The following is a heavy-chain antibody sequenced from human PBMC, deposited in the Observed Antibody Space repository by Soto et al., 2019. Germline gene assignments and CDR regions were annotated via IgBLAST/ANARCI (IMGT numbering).Heavy chain of an antibody. V-gene: IGHV3-21*01. CDR3: ARLSGYDYPDY. Sequence: GGSLRLSCAASGFTFSSYSMNWVRQAPGEGLEWVSSISSSSYIYYADSEKGRLTNSRDNAKNSLYLQMNSLRAEDTAVYYCARLSGYDYPDYWGQGTLVTVSS. D-gene: IGHD5-12*01. J-gene: IGHJ4*02. CDR1: GFTFSSYS. CDR2: ISSSSYI.